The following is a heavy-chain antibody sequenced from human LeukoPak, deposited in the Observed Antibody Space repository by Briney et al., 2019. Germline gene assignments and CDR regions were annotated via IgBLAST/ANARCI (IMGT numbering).Heavy chain of an antibody. CDR2: INPNSGGT. J-gene: IGHJ3*02. D-gene: IGHD2-2*01. CDR3: ARDYSTYCSSTSCQTAHDI. CDR1: GYTFTGYY. Sequence: ASVKVSGKASGYTFTGYYMHWVRQAPGQGLEWMGWINPNSGGTNYAQKFQGRVTMTRDTSISTAYMELSRLRSDDTAVYYCARDYSTYCSSTSCQTAHDIWGQGTMVTVSS. V-gene: IGHV1-2*02.